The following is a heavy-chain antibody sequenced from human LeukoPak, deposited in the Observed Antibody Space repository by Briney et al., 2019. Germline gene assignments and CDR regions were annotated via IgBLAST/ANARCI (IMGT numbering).Heavy chain of an antibody. J-gene: IGHJ4*02. CDR2: ISYSGST. CDR3: ARTPSGYYFDY. CDR1: VGSIKADF. Sequence: SETLSLTSIASVGSIKADFRRCVRQPPGKGLDWIGYISYSGSTNYNPSLRSRVTISVDTSKNQFSLKLSSVTAADTAVYYCARTPSGYYFDYWGQGTLVTVSS. V-gene: IGHV4-59*08. D-gene: IGHD6-13*01.